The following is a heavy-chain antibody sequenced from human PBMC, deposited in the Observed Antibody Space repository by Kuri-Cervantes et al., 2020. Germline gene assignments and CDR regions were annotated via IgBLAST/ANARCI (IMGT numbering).Heavy chain of an antibody. CDR2: MNPNSGNT. Sequence: ASVKVSCKVSGGSFSDDTLSWVRQAPGQGLEWMGWMNPNSGNTGYAQKFQGRVTMTRNTSISTAYMELSSLRSEDTAVYYCARIHSSSWPYYYYYYMDVWGEGTTVTVSS. J-gene: IGHJ6*03. CDR3: ARIHSSSWPYYYYYYMDV. D-gene: IGHD6-13*01. CDR1: GGSFSDDT. V-gene: IGHV1-8*02.